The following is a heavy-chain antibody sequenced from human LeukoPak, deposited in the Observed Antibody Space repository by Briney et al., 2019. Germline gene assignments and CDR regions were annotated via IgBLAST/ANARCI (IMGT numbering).Heavy chain of an antibody. J-gene: IGHJ4*02. D-gene: IGHD3-22*01. CDR2: VDPEDDET. CDR3: ATPAPSHYYDLRYYFDY. CDR1: GYTLTQLS. Sequence: ASVKVSCTVSGYTLTQLSMHWVRQAPGKGLEWMGGVDPEDDETFYAQKFQGRVTMTEDTSTHTAYMELSSLRSEDTAVYYCATPAPSHYYDLRYYFDYWGQGTLVTVSS. V-gene: IGHV1-24*01.